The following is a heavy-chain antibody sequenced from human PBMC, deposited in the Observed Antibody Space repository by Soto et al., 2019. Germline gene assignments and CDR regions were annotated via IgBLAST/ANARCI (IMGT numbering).Heavy chain of an antibody. V-gene: IGHV3-30-3*01. CDR2: ISYDGSNK. D-gene: IGHD3-16*01. CDR3: ARDRGEPVYYYYYYGMDV. J-gene: IGHJ6*02. Sequence: GESLKISCAASGCTFSSYAMHWVRQAPGKGLEWVAVISYDGSNKYYADSVKGRFTISRDNSKNTLYLQMNSLRAEDTAVYYCARDRGEPVYYYYYYGMDVWGQGTTVTVSS. CDR1: GCTFSSYA.